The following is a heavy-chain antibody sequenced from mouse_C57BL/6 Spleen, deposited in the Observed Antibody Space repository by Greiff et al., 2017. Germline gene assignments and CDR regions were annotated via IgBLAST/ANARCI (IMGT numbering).Heavy chain of an antibody. CDR1: GYTFTSYW. V-gene: IGHV1-61*01. CDR3: ARDDYGYFDV. CDR2: IYPSDSET. J-gene: IGHJ1*03. Sequence: QVQLQQTGAELVRPGSSVKLSCKASGYTFTSYWMDWVKQRPGQGLEWIGNIYPSDSETHYNQKFKDKATLTVDKSSSTAYMQLSSLTSEDSAVYYCARDDYGYFDVWGTGTTVTVSS. D-gene: IGHD2-3*01.